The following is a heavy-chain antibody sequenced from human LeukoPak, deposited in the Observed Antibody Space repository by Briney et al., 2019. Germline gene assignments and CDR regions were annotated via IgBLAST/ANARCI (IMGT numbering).Heavy chain of an antibody. D-gene: IGHD3-22*01. CDR1: GGSFSDYY. V-gene: IGHV4-34*01. CDR2: INHSGST. J-gene: IGHJ1*01. Sequence: PSETLSLTCAVYGGSFSDYYWSWIRQPPGKGLEWIGEINHSGSTNYNPSLKSQVTISGDTSKNQFSLKLSSVTAADTAVYYCAYSSGYQQNWGQGTLVTVSS. CDR3: AYSSGYQQN.